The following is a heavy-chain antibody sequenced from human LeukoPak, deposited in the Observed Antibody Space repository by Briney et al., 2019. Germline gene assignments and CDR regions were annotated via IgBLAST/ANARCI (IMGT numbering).Heavy chain of an antibody. CDR1: GGSISSYY. V-gene: IGHV4-59*12. CDR2: IYYDGST. J-gene: IGHJ6*03. D-gene: IGHD3-10*01. Sequence: PSETLSLTCTVSGGSISSYYWSWIRQSPGKGLEWIGYIYYDGSTNYNPSLRGRVTISVDTPKNQFSLKLSSVTAAETAVYYCARGFFETNYGSGSYYNDYYYYYYMDVWGKGTTVTISS. CDR3: ARGFFETNYGSGSYYNDYYYYYYMDV.